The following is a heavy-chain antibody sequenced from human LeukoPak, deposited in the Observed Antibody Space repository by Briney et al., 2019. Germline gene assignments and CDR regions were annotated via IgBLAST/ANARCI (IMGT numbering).Heavy chain of an antibody. D-gene: IGHD3-10*01. CDR3: AKGGKDYYGSGSYPH. CDR1: GFTFSSYA. Sequence: GGSLRLSCAASGFTFSSYALSWVRQAPGKGLEWVSAISGSGGSTYYADSVKGRFTISRDNSKNTLYLQMNSLRAEDTAVYYCAKGGKDYYGSGSYPHWGQGTLVTVSS. J-gene: IGHJ4*02. V-gene: IGHV3-23*01. CDR2: ISGSGGST.